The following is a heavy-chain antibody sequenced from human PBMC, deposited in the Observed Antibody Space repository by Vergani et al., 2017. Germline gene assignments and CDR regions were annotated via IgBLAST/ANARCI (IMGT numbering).Heavy chain of an antibody. CDR1: GGSISSYY. CDR3: ARAKPWLGATSAFDI. CDR2: IYYIRST. D-gene: IGHD1-26*01. V-gene: IGHV4-59*01. J-gene: IGHJ3*02. Sequence: QVQLQEACPGLVKPSETLSLTCTVSGGSISSYYWSWIRQPPGKGLEWIGYIYYIRSTNYNPSLKSRVTISVDTSKNQFSLKLSSVTAADTAVDYCARAKPWLGATSAFDIWGQGTMVTVSS.